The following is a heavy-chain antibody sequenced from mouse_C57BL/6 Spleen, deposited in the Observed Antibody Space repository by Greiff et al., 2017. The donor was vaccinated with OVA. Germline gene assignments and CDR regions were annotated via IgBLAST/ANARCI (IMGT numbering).Heavy chain of an antibody. V-gene: IGHV10-1*01. CDR3: VRHDDYDGGGHFDY. D-gene: IGHD2-4*01. CDR2: IRSKSNNYAT. CDR1: GFSFNTYA. Sequence: EVKLMESGGGLVQPKGSLKLSCAASGFSFNTYAMNWVRQAPGKGLEWVARIRSKSNNYATYYADSVKDRFTISRDDSESMLYLQMNNLKTEDTAMYYCVRHDDYDGGGHFDYWGQGTTLTVSS. J-gene: IGHJ2*01.